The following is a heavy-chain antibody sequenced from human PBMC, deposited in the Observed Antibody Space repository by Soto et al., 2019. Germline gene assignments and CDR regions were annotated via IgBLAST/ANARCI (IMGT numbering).Heavy chain of an antibody. V-gene: IGHV1-18*01. D-gene: IGHD2-15*01. Sequence: GASVKVSCKASGYTFTSYGISWVRQAPGXGLEWMGWISAYNGNTNYAQKLQGRVTMTTDTSTSTAYMELRSLRSDDTAVYYCATLNYCSGGSCYPTWFDYGGKGTLVTVST. CDR3: ATLNYCSGGSCYPTWFDY. CDR2: ISAYNGNT. CDR1: GYTFTSYG. J-gene: IGHJ4*02.